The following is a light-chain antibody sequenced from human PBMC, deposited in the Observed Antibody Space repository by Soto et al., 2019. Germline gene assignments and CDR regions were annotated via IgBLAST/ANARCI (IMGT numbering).Light chain of an antibody. CDR3: SSYSSSGTLYV. J-gene: IGLJ1*01. V-gene: IGLV2-14*01. CDR2: DVN. CDR1: SSDVGGYNY. Sequence: QSVLTQPASVSGSPGQSITISCTGTSSDVGGYNYVSWYQHHPGKAPKLMIYDVNNRPSGISNRFFGSKSGNTASLTISGLQTEDEADYYCSSYSSSGTLYVFGTGTMLTVL.